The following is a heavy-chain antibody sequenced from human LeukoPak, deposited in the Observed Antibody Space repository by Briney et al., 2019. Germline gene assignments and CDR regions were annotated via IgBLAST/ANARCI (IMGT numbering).Heavy chain of an antibody. CDR2: INPNSGGT. J-gene: IGHJ3*02. Sequence: ASVKVSCKASGYTFTGYYMHWVRQAPGQGLEWMGWINPNSGGTNYAQKFQGRVTMTRDTSISTAYMELSRLRSDDTAVYYCARDVSRYGADEIFSWGFDIWGQGTMVTLSS. CDR1: GYTFTGYY. D-gene: IGHD5-12*01. V-gene: IGHV1-2*02. CDR3: ARDVSRYGADEIFSWGFDI.